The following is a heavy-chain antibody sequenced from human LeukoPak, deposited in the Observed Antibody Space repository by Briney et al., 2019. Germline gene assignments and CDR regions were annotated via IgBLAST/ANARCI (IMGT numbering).Heavy chain of an antibody. V-gene: IGHV1-69*13. CDR1: GGTFSSYA. Sequence: ASVKVSCKASGGTFSSYAISWVRQAPGQGLEWMGGIIPIFGTANYAQKFQGRVTITADESTSTAYMELSSLRSEDTAVYYCGRKGAAGGLFDYGAQETLVPVP. CDR2: IIPIFGTA. D-gene: IGHD6-25*01. J-gene: IGHJ4*02. CDR3: GRKGAAGGLFDY.